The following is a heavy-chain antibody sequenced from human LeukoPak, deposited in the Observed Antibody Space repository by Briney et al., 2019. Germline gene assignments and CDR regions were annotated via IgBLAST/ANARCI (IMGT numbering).Heavy chain of an antibody. CDR3: ARVVRGVVTANWFDP. V-gene: IGHV4-59*01. CDR1: GDSLNTYY. CDR2: VGCSGSS. J-gene: IGHJ5*02. D-gene: IGHD2-21*02. Sequence: PSETLSLTCTVSGDSLNTYYWTWIRQTPGKELEWIGFVGCSGSSNYNPSLKSRVSISIDTSKNQFSLALTSVTPADTAVYYCARVVRGVVTANWFDPWGQGSLVSVSS.